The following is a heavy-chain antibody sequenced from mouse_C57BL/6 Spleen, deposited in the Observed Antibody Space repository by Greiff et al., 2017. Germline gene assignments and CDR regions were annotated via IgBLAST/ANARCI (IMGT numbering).Heavy chain of an antibody. CDR1: GYTFTDYN. Sequence: EVKLQQSGPELVKPGASVKMSCKASGYTFTDYNMHWVKQSHGKSLEWIGYINPNNGGTSYNQKFKGKATLTVNKSSSTAYMELRSLTSEDSAVYYCARTITTVVYFDYWGQGTTLTVSS. CDR3: ARTITTVVYFDY. V-gene: IGHV1-22*01. CDR2: INPNNGGT. D-gene: IGHD1-1*01. J-gene: IGHJ2*01.